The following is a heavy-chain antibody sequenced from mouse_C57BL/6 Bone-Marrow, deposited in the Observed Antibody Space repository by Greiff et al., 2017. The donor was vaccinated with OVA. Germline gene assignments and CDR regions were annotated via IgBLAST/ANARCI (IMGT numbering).Heavy chain of an antibody. Sequence: VQLVESGAELARPGASVKLSCKASGYTFTSYGISWVKQRTGQALEWIGEIYPRSGNTYYNEKFKGKATLTADKSSSTAYMELRSLTSEDSAVYFCARDYYGSSLYAMDYWGQGTSVTVSS. CDR2: IYPRSGNT. CDR1: GYTFTSYG. V-gene: IGHV1-81*01. CDR3: ARDYYGSSLYAMDY. D-gene: IGHD1-1*01. J-gene: IGHJ4*01.